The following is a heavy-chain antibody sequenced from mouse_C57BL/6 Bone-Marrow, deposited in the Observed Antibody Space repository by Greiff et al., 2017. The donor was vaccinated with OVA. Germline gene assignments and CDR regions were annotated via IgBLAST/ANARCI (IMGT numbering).Heavy chain of an antibody. CDR2: INPYNGGT. D-gene: IGHD3-2*02. V-gene: IGHV1-19*01. CDR1: GYTFTDYY. CDR3: ARRRTAQAKDY. J-gene: IGHJ2*01. Sequence: EVQLQQSGPVLVKPGASVKMSCKASGYTFTDYYMNWVKQSHGKSLEWIGVINPYNGGTSYNQKFKGKATLTVDKSSSTAYMELNSLTSEDSAVYYCARRRTAQAKDYWGQGTTLTVSS.